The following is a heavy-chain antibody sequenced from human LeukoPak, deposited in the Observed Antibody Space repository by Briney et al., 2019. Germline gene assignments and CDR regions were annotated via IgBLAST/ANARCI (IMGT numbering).Heavy chain of an antibody. D-gene: IGHD1-26*01. Sequence: PSETLSLTCTVSGGPFSSYSGSWFRQPPGKGREWIGYIYYSGSTNYNPSLKSRVTISVDTSKNQFSLKLSSVTAADTAVYYCARHGGSYRTSYYYYGMDVWGQGTTVTVSS. CDR2: IYYSGST. CDR1: GGPFSSYS. J-gene: IGHJ6*02. V-gene: IGHV4-59*08. CDR3: ARHGGSYRTSYYYYGMDV.